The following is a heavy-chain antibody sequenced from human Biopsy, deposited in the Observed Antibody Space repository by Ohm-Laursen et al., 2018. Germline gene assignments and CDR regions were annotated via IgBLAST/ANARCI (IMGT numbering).Heavy chain of an antibody. CDR3: AKAGRGYIDY. CDR2: FNSDGTDT. V-gene: IGHV3-74*01. J-gene: IGHJ4*02. Sequence: SLRLSCTASGFTFSSSWMHWVRQAPGKGLEWVSRFNSDGTDTTYADSVKGRFTISRDNVKNTLYLQMNSLRVEDTAVYYCAKAGRGYIDYWGQGTLVMVSS. CDR1: GFTFSSSW. D-gene: IGHD5-18*01.